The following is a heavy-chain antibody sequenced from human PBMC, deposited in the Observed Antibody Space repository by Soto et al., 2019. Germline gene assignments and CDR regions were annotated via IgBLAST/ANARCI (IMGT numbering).Heavy chain of an antibody. Sequence: SETLSLTCTVSGGSISSYYWSWIRQPPGKGLEWIGYIYYSGSTNYNPSLKSRVTISVDTSKNQFSLKLSSVTAADTAVYYCARCLPNDSYDYIWGSYRCNFDYWGQGTLVTVS. J-gene: IGHJ4*02. CDR1: GGSISSYY. D-gene: IGHD3-16*02. V-gene: IGHV4-59*08. CDR2: IYYSGST. CDR3: ARCLPNDSYDYIWGSYRCNFDY.